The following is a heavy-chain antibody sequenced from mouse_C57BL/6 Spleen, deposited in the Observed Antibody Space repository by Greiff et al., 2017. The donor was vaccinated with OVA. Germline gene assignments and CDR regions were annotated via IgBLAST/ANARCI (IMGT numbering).Heavy chain of an antibody. V-gene: IGHV14-2*01. CDR1: GFNIKDYY. CDR2: IDPEDGET. D-gene: IGHD1-1*01. Sequence: VHVKQSGAELVKPGASVKLSCTASGFNIKDYYMHWVKQRTEQGLEWIGRIDPEDGETKYAPKFQGKATITADTSSNTAYLQLSSLTSEDTAVYYCARDRFSSSYNWYFDVWGTGTTVTVSS. CDR3: ARDRFSSSYNWYFDV. J-gene: IGHJ1*03.